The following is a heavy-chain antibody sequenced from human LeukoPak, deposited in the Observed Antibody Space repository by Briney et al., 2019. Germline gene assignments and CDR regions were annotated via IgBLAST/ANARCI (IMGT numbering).Heavy chain of an antibody. V-gene: IGHV4-59*12. D-gene: IGHD2/OR15-2a*01. CDR2: IYYSGST. CDR3: ARGNILNWFDP. CDR1: GGSISSYY. Sequence: SETLSLTCTVSGGSISSYYWSWIRQPPGKGLEWIGYIYYSGSTYYNPSLKSRVTISVDTSKNQFSLRLSSVTAADTAVYYCARGNILNWFDPWGQGTLVTVSS. J-gene: IGHJ5*02.